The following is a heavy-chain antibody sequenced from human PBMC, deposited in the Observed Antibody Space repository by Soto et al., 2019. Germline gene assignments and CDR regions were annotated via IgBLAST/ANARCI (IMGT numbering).Heavy chain of an antibody. CDR1: GFTFSNYN. V-gene: IGHV3-21*06. CDR2: ISGNTRYI. CDR3: ATATGWLREYYMDA. D-gene: IGHD3-10*01. J-gene: IGHJ6*03. Sequence: EVQLVESGGGLVQPGGSLRLSCAASGFTFSNYNMNWVRQAPGQGLEWVSSISGNTRYIYYADSLKGRFTISRDNANNLVHLQMNSLRAENTAVYYCATATGWLREYYMDAWGKGTTVIVSS.